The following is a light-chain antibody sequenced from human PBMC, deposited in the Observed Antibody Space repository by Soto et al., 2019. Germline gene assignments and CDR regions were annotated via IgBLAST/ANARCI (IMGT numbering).Light chain of an antibody. CDR1: TSDVGHYNY. J-gene: IGLJ2*01. CDR3: SSYAGSNSSFYVV. Sequence: QSALTQPPSASGSPGQSVTISCTGTTSDVGHYNYVSWYQQHPGKAPKLMIYEVTKRPSGVPDRLSGSKSGNTASLTVSGLQAEDEAEYYCSSYAGSNSSFYVVFGGGTKVTVL. CDR2: EVT. V-gene: IGLV2-8*01.